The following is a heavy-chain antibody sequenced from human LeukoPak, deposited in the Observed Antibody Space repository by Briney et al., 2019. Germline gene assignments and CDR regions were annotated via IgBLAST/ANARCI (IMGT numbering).Heavy chain of an antibody. J-gene: IGHJ5*02. Sequence: SETLSLTCTVSGGSISSYYWSWIRQPPGKGLEWIGEINHSGSTNYNPSLKSRVTISVDTSKNQFSLKLSSVTAADTAVYYCARGNWAAALGLTFDPWGQGTLVTVSS. V-gene: IGHV4-34*01. CDR2: INHSGST. CDR3: ARGNWAAALGLTFDP. CDR1: GGSISSYY. D-gene: IGHD6-13*01.